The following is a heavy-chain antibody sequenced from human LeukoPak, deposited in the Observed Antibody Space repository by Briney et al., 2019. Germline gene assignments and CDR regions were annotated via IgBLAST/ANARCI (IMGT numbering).Heavy chain of an antibody. D-gene: IGHD2-2*01. Sequence: SETLSLTCTVSGYSISSGFYWGWIRQPPGKGLEWIGSLYHSGTIYYNPSLKSRGTISVDTSKNQFSLKLRSVTAADTAVYYCARQPCSTSCYHFDYWGQGTLVTVSS. J-gene: IGHJ4*02. CDR1: GYSISSGFY. V-gene: IGHV4-38-2*02. CDR3: ARQPCSTSCYHFDY. CDR2: LYHSGTI.